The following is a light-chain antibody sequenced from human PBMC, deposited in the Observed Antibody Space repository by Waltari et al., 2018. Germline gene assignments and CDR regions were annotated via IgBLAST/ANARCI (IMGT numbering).Light chain of an antibody. CDR3: QQTYSLPWT. J-gene: IGKJ1*01. V-gene: IGKV1-39*01. CDR1: QRINSN. Sequence: TCRSSQRINSNLNWYQQKPGKAPKFLICAASSMQSGVPSRFSVGGSGTEFTLTISGLQPEDFATYFCQQTYSLPWTFGQGTQVDIQ. CDR2: AAS.